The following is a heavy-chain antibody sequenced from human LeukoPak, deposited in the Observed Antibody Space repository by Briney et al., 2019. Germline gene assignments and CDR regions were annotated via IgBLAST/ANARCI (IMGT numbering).Heavy chain of an antibody. CDR2: IYYSGNT. D-gene: IGHD6-19*01. V-gene: IGHV4-39*07. CDR1: GGSISSNNYY. J-gene: IGHJ4*02. CDR3: ARGRIAVAGTKNYFDY. Sequence: PSETLSLTCTVSGGSISSNNYYWGWIRQPPGKGLEWIGSIYYSGNTYYNPSLKSRVTMSVDTSKNQFSLKLSSVTAADTAVYYCARGRIAVAGTKNYFDYWGQGTLVTVSS.